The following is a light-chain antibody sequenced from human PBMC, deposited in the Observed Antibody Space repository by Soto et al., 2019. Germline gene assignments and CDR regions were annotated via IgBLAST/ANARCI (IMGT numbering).Light chain of an antibody. CDR2: HAS. Sequence: EIVLTQSPGTLSLPPGERAALSCRASQSVSNNFLAWYQQKPGQAPRLLIYHASIRATGIPDRFSGSGSGTDFTLIVSRLEPEDSAMYYCQEYGTSKTFGQGTKVEVK. CDR3: QEYGTSKT. J-gene: IGKJ1*01. V-gene: IGKV3-20*01. CDR1: QSVSNNF.